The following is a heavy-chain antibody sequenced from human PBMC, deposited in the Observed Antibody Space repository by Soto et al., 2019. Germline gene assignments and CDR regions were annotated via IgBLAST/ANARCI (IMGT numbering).Heavy chain of an antibody. Sequence: EVQLLESGGGLVQPGGSLRLSCAASGFTFSSYAMSWVRQAPGKGLEWVSAISGSGGSTYYADSVKGRFTISRDNSKNTLNLQMNSLRAEDTAVYYCAKDLGVYDYIWGSYHHTPDYWGQGTLVTVSS. V-gene: IGHV3-23*01. CDR3: AKDLGVYDYIWGSYHHTPDY. J-gene: IGHJ4*02. D-gene: IGHD3-16*02. CDR1: GFTFSSYA. CDR2: ISGSGGST.